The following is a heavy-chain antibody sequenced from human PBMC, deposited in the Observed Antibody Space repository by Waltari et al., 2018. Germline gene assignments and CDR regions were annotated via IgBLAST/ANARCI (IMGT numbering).Heavy chain of an antibody. D-gene: IGHD6-6*01. V-gene: IGHV3-7*01. CDR3: AREGIAARQAADY. Sequence: VQLVESGGGLVQPGGSLRLSCAASGFTFSSYWMSWVRQAPGKGLEWVANIKQDGSEKYYVDSVKGRFTISRDNAKNSLYLQMNSLRAEDTAVYYCAREGIAARQAADYWGQGTLVTVSS. CDR1: GFTFSSYW. J-gene: IGHJ4*02. CDR2: IKQDGSEK.